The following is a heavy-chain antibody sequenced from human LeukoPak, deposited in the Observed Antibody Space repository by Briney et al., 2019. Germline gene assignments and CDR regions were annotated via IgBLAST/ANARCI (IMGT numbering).Heavy chain of an antibody. CDR3: ARGRRYCSSTSCPRSGYYFDY. D-gene: IGHD2-2*01. CDR2: IRSDGNNK. V-gene: IGHV3-30*02. J-gene: IGHJ4*02. Sequence: GGSLRLSCVVSGFTFTTYGMHWVRQAPGKGLEWVAFIRSDGNNKYYADSVKGRFTISRDNSKNTLFLQMNSLRPEDTAVYYCARGRRYCSSTSCPRSGYYFDYWGQGTLVTVSS. CDR1: GFTFTTYG.